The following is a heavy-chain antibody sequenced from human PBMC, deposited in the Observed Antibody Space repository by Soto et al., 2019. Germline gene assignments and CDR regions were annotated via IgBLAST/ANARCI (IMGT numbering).Heavy chain of an antibody. V-gene: IGHV4-34*01. D-gene: IGHD3-16*02. CDR3: ARARYVWGSYRPTQWFDP. Sequence: SETLSLTCAVYGGSFSGYYWSWIRQPPGKGLEWIGEINHSGSTNYNPSLKSRVTISVDTSKNQFSLKLSSVTAADTAVYYCARARYVWGSYRPTQWFDPWGQGTLVTLSS. J-gene: IGHJ5*02. CDR2: INHSGST. CDR1: GGSFSGYY.